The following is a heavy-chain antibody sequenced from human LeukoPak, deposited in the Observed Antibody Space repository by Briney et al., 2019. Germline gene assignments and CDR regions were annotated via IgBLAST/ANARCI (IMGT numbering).Heavy chain of an antibody. CDR1: GYTFTSYG. CDR3: ARLSYYYDSSGHNWFDP. V-gene: IGHV1-3*01. CDR2: INAGNGNT. D-gene: IGHD3-22*01. J-gene: IGHJ5*02. Sequence: GASVKVSCKASGYTFTSYGISWVRQAPGQRLEWMGWINAGNGNTKYSQKFQGRVTITRDTSASTAYMELSSLRSEDTAVYYCARLSYYYDSSGHNWFDPWAREPWSPSPQ.